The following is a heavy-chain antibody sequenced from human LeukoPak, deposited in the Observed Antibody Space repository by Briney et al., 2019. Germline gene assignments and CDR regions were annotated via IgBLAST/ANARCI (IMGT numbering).Heavy chain of an antibody. D-gene: IGHD3-10*01. CDR3: AKGLYGSGSRSGLRYGMDV. Sequence: PGGSLRLSCAASGFMTCVRQPPGKGLEWVSSISGTSTTTYYADSVKGRFTISRDVSKTTLYLQMNSRRAEDTALYYCAKGLYGSGSRSGLRYGMDVWGQGTTVTVSS. CDR1: GF. J-gene: IGHJ6*02. V-gene: IGHV3-23*01. CDR2: ISGTSTTT.